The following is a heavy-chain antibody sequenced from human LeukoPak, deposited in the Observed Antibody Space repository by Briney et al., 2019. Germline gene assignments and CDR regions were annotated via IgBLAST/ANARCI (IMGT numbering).Heavy chain of an antibody. V-gene: IGHV3-23*01. Sequence: GGSLRLSCAASGFTFSNYAMSWVRQAPGKRLEWVSAITGSAADTYSADSVKGRFTISRDNSRNTLYLQMNSLRTEDTAVCYCAKPTVGSGSHYGLDVWGKGTTVTVSS. J-gene: IGHJ6*04. CDR3: AKPTVGSGSHYGLDV. D-gene: IGHD3-10*01. CDR2: ITGSAADT. CDR1: GFTFSNYA.